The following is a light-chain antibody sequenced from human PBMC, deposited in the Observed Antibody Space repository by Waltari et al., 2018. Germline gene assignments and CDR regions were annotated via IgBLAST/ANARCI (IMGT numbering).Light chain of an antibody. CDR2: NSN. Sequence: QSVLTQPPSASGTPGQRVTLSCSGSTSTIGGTPVQWFQPLPGTAPRLLIFNSNERPSGVPDRFSGSKSGTSASLAISGLQSEDEAEYYCAAWDDSLNGNWVFGGGTKVTVL. CDR3: AAWDDSLNGNWV. CDR1: TSTIGGTP. J-gene: IGLJ3*02. V-gene: IGLV1-44*01.